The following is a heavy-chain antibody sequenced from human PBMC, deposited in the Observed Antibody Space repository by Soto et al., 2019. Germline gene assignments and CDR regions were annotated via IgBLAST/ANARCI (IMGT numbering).Heavy chain of an antibody. V-gene: IGHV4-59*08. CDR2: IYYSGST. CDR1: GGSISSYY. Sequence: SETLSLTCTVSGGSISSYYWSWIRQPPGKGLEWIVYIYYSGSTNYNPSLKSRVTISVDTSKNQFSLKLSSVTAADTAVYYFARRNEYSSYDYYYYYMDVWGKGTTVTVSS. CDR3: ARRNEYSSYDYYYYYMDV. D-gene: IGHD5-12*01. J-gene: IGHJ6*03.